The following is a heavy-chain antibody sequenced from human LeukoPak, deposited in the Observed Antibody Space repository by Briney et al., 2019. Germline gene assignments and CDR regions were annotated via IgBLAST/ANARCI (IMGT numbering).Heavy chain of an antibody. D-gene: IGHD2-2*01. J-gene: IGHJ4*02. CDR3: ARGRRYCSSTSCGVDY. CDR2: INHSGST. V-gene: IGHV4-34*01. Sequence: SETLSLTCAVYGGSFSGYYWSWIRQPPGKGLEWIGEINHSGSTNHNPSLKSRVTISVDTSKNQFSLKLSSVTAADTAVYYCARGRRYCSSTSCGVDYWGQGTLVTVSS. CDR1: GGSFSGYY.